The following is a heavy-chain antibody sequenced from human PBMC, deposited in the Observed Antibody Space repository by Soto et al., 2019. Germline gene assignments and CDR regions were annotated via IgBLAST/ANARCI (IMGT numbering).Heavy chain of an antibody. CDR2: IWYDGSNK. CDR3: ARDGNYYDSSGYYAIDY. V-gene: IGHV3-33*01. CDR1: GFTFSSYG. Sequence: QVQLVESGGGMVQPGRSLRLSCAASGFTFSSYGMHWVRQAPGKGLEWVAVIWYDGSNKYYADSVKGRFTISRDNSKNTLYLQMNSLRAEDTAVYYCARDGNYYDSSGYYAIDYWGQGTLVTVSS. D-gene: IGHD3-22*01. J-gene: IGHJ4*02.